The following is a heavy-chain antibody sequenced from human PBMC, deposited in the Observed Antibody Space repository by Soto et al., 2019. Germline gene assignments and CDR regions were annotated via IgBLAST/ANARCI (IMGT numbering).Heavy chain of an antibody. D-gene: IGHD3-10*01. Sequence: EVQLVESGGGLVQPGGSLRLSCAASGFTSSNYAMHWVRQAPGKGLEYVSAISSNGDSTYYANSVKGRFTISRDNSKNTLYLQMGSLRAEDMAVYYCARADGSGTYPYWGQGTLVTVSS. CDR3: ARADGSGTYPY. CDR2: ISSNGDST. CDR1: GFTSSNYA. V-gene: IGHV3-64*01. J-gene: IGHJ4*02.